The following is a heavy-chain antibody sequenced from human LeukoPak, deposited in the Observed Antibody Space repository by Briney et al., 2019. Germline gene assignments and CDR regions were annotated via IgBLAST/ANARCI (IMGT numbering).Heavy chain of an antibody. V-gene: IGHV1-24*01. Sequence: AASVKVSCKVSGYTLTELSMHWVRQAPGKGLEWMGGFDPEDGETIYAQKFQGRVTITADESTSTAYMELSSLRSEDTAVYYCARGVAARVYFDYWGQGTLVTVSS. J-gene: IGHJ4*02. D-gene: IGHD2-15*01. CDR2: FDPEDGET. CDR3: ARGVAARVYFDY. CDR1: GYTLTELS.